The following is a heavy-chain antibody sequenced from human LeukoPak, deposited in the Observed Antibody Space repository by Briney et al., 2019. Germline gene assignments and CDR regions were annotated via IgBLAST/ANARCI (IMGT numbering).Heavy chain of an antibody. CDR2: IIPIFGTA. J-gene: IGHJ1*01. CDR1: GGALSSHA. V-gene: IGHV1-69*13. D-gene: IGHD2-21*01. CDR3: ARDSSEFRSLIPH. Sequence: SVMVSCKASGGALSSHAISWVRQAPGQGLEWMGGIIPIFGTAKYAQKFQGRVTITADESTSTAYMELSSLRSEDTAVYYCARDSSEFRSLIPHWGQGTLVTVSS.